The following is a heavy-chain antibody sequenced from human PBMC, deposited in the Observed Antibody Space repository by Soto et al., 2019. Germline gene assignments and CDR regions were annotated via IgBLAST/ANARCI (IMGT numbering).Heavy chain of an antibody. J-gene: IGHJ4*02. CDR2: ISSGSTYI. D-gene: IGHD4-17*01. Sequence: GGSLRLSCAASGFTFSSYGMNWVRQAPGKGLEWVLSISSGSTYIYYADSVKGRFTISRDNAKNSLYLQMNSLRAEDTAVYYCARDLYGDYTFDYWGQGTLVTVSS. V-gene: IGHV3-21*01. CDR3: ARDLYGDYTFDY. CDR1: GFTFSSYG.